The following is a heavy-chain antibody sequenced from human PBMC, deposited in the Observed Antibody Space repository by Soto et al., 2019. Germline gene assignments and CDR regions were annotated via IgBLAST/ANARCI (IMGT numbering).Heavy chain of an antibody. V-gene: IGHV1-2*04. CDR1: GYTFTGSY. J-gene: IGHJ3*02. D-gene: IGHD2-15*01. Sequence: ASVKVSCKASGYTFTGSYMHWVRQAPGQGLEWMGWINPNSGGTNYAQKFQGWVTMTRDTSISTAYMELSRLRSDDTAVYYCARERCSGGSCYPDAFDIWGQGTMVTVSS. CDR2: INPNSGGT. CDR3: ARERCSGGSCYPDAFDI.